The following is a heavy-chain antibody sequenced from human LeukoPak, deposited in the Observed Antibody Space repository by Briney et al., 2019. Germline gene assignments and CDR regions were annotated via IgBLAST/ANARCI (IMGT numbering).Heavy chain of an antibody. CDR2: MYNSGST. CDR3: ARLGGPAAVDY. Sequence: PSETLSLTCTVSGASIRRYYWSWIRQPPGRGLEWIGYMYNSGSTYYNPSLKSRVTISGDTSKNQFSLKLTSVTAADTAVYYCARLGGPAAVDYWGQGTLVTVSS. CDR1: GASIRRYY. V-gene: IGHV4-59*01. J-gene: IGHJ4*02. D-gene: IGHD2-2*01.